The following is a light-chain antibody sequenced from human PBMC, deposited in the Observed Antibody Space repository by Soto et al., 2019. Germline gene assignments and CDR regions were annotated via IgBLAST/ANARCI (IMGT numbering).Light chain of an antibody. V-gene: IGKV1-39*01. CDR2: AAS. CDR3: QQSNSITWT. Sequence: DIQMTQSPSALSASVGDRVTMTCRASQSISSWLAWYQQKPGKAPKLLIFAASSLQSGVPSRFSGSGSETDFTLTISSLQPEDFATYSCQQSNSITWTFGQGTKVDIK. CDR1: QSISSW. J-gene: IGKJ1*01.